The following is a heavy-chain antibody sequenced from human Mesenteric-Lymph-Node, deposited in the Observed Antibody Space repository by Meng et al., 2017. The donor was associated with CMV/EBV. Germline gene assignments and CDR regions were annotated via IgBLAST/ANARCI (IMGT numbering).Heavy chain of an antibody. CDR2: INHSGST. CDR1: GGSFSGYY. J-gene: IGHJ4*02. CDR3: AKESGNGRYDS. Sequence: SETLSLTCAVYGGSFSGYYWSWIRQPPGKGLEWIGEINHSGSTNYNPSLKSRVTISVDTSENQFSLRMTSVTAADTAVYYCAKESGNGRYDSWGQGMLVTVSS. V-gene: IGHV4-34*01. D-gene: IGHD1-26*01.